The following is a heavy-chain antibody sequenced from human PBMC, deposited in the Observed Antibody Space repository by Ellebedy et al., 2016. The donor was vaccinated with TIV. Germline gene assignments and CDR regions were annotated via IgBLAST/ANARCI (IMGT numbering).Heavy chain of an antibody. CDR1: GFTFSSYS. J-gene: IGHJ6*02. CDR2: ISSSSSYI. V-gene: IGHV3-21*01. D-gene: IGHD6-13*01. CDR3: AKNMYSSHQPYYYYYGMDV. Sequence: GESLKISXAASGFTFSSYSMNWVRQAPGKGLEWVSSISSSSSYIYYADSVKGRFTISRDNAKNSLDLQMNSLRAEDTAVYYCAKNMYSSHQPYYYYYGMDVWGQGTTVTVSS.